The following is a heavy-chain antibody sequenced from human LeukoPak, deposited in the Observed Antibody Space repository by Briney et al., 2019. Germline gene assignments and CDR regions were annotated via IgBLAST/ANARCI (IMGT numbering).Heavy chain of an antibody. CDR1: GYTFTSYG. CDR2: ISAYNGNT. Sequence: ASVKVSCKASGYTFTSYGISWVRQAPGQGLEWMGWISAYNGNTNYAQKLQGRVTMTTDTSTSTAYMELRRLRSDDTAVYYCARDGGRKRGYSYGGYYYGMDVWGQGTTVTVSS. J-gene: IGHJ6*02. CDR3: ARDGGRKRGYSYGGYYYGMDV. D-gene: IGHD5-18*01. V-gene: IGHV1-18*01.